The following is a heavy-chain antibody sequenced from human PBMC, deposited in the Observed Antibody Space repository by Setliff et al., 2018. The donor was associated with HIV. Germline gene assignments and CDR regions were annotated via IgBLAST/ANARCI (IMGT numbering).Heavy chain of an antibody. J-gene: IGHJ4*02. CDR1: GGTFSTYG. V-gene: IGHV1-69*10. CDR2: ITPIVALP. Sequence: ASVKVSCKSSGGTFSTYGISWVRQAPGQGPEWMGGITPIVALPNYAQKFQGRVTITADKSTSTVYMEFSSLRSDDTAVYYCARRAPSGGDCFAFDFWGQGTLVPSPQ. D-gene: IGHD2-21*02. CDR3: ARRAPSGGDCFAFDF.